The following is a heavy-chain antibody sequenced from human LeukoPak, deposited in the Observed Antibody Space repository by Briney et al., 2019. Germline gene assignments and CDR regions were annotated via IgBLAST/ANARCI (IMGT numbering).Heavy chain of an antibody. D-gene: IGHD3-9*01. CDR3: ARRGSYYDILTGYSYYFDY. Sequence: PSETLSLTCTVSGGSISSYYWSWIRQPPGKGLEWIGYIYYSGSTNYNPSLKSRVTISVDTSKNQFSLKLSSVTAADTAVYYCARRGSYYDILTGYSYYFDYWGQGTLVTVSP. CDR2: IYYSGST. V-gene: IGHV4-59*08. J-gene: IGHJ4*02. CDR1: GGSISSYY.